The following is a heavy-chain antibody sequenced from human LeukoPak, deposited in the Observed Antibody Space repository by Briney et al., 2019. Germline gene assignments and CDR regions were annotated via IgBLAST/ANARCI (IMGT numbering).Heavy chain of an antibody. V-gene: IGHV4-34*01. CDR3: AATYYDSSGYFI. CDR1: GGSFSDYY. Sequence: SETLSLTCDVYGGSFSDYYWSWIRQPPGKGLEWIGEINPTGTTGYTPSPKSRVTISLDTSKNQFSLKLSSVTAADTVVYYCAATYYDSSGYFIWGQGTLVTVSS. D-gene: IGHD3-22*01. J-gene: IGHJ4*02. CDR2: INPTGTT.